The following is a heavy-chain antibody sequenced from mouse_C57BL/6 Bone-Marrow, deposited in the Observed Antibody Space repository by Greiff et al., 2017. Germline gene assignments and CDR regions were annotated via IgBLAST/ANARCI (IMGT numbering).Heavy chain of an antibody. CDR2: INPSRGYT. CDR1: GYTFTSYT. V-gene: IGHV1-4*01. Sequence: QVHVKQSGAELARPGASVKMSCKASGYTFTSYTMHWVKQRPGQGLEWIGYINPSRGYTKYNQKFKDKATLTADKSSSTAYMQLSSLTSEDSAVYYCARNYGSSYYFDYWGQGTTLTVSS. D-gene: IGHD1-1*01. J-gene: IGHJ2*01. CDR3: ARNYGSSYYFDY.